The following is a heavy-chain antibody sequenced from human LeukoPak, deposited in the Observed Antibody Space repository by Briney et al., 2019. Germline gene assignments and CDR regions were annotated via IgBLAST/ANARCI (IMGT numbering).Heavy chain of an antibody. Sequence: SETLSLTCTVSGGSISSYYWSWIRQRAGKGLERIGRISTSGSTNYNPSLKSRVTMSVDTSKNQFSLKLSSVTAADTAVYYCARVIGQWLVVGAFDIWGQGTMVTVSS. V-gene: IGHV4-4*07. CDR3: ARVIGQWLVVGAFDI. J-gene: IGHJ3*02. CDR1: GGSISSYY. D-gene: IGHD6-19*01. CDR2: ISTSGST.